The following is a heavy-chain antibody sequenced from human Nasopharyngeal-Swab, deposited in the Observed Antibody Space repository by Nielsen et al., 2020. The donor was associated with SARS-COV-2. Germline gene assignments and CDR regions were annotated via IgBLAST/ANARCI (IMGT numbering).Heavy chain of an antibody. CDR1: GNTLTDLS. CDR3: TTGGTPVDIPRRFLAGSPKDYSFYHMAF. J-gene: IGHJ6*03. Sequence: ASVRVSCQLSGNTLTDLSMRWGRKVAGKGFGWVGGFDTADGERIYDRKFQGRLTMTEDTSAETAYMELTSLTSEDTAVYFCTTGGTPVDIPRRFLAGSPKDYSFYHMAFWGTGTSDRLL. D-gene: IGHD4-23*01. V-gene: IGHV1-24*01. CDR2: FDTADGER.